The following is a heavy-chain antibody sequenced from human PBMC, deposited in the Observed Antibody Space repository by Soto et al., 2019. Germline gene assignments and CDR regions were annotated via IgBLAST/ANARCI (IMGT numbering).Heavy chain of an antibody. J-gene: IGHJ6*02. D-gene: IGHD2-15*01. Sequence: PGGSLRLSCAASGFTFSSYAMSWVRQAPGKGLEWVSAISGSGGSTYYADSVKGRFTISRDNSKNTLYLQMNSLRAEDTAVYYCAKDPAPGLGYCSGGSCLLTGGMDVWGQGTTVTVSS. CDR1: GFTFSSYA. V-gene: IGHV3-23*01. CDR2: ISGSGGST. CDR3: AKDPAPGLGYCSGGSCLLTGGMDV.